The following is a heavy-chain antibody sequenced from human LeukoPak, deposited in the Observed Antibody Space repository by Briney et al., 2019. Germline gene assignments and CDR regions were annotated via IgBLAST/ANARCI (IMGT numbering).Heavy chain of an antibody. CDR3: AKDQTIFGVVQDQYFDY. J-gene: IGHJ4*02. D-gene: IGHD3-3*01. CDR2: ISGSGGST. V-gene: IGHV3-23*01. CDR1: GFTFSSYA. Sequence: GGSLRLSCAVSGFTFSSYAMSWVRQAPGKGLEWVSAISGSGGSTYYADSVKGRFTISRDNSKNTLYLQMNSLRAEDTAVYYCAKDQTIFGVVQDQYFDYWGQGTLVTVSS.